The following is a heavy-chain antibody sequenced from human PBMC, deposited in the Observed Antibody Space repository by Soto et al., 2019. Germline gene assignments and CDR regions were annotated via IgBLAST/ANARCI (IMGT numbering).Heavy chain of an antibody. Sequence: SETLSLTCTVSGGSINIGNYYWGWIRQPPGKGLEWIGSIYYSGSTYYTASLKSRVTIFVDTSKDQFTLKVTSVTAADTAVYYCARHIAGTWFDPWGQGALVTVSS. V-gene: IGHV4-39*01. J-gene: IGHJ5*02. CDR3: ARHIAGTWFDP. CDR1: GGSINIGNYY. CDR2: IYYSGST. D-gene: IGHD2-21*01.